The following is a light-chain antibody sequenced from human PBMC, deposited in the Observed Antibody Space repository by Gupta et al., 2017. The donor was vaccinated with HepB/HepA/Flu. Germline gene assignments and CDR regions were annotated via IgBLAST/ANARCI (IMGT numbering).Light chain of an antibody. CDR2: GNS. CDR1: SSDIGAGYD. J-gene: IGLJ3*02. CDR3: QSYDSSLSGSV. Sequence: QSVLTQPPSVSGAPGQRVTIPCTGRSSDIGAGYDVHWYQQLPGAAPKLLIYGNSNRPSGVPDRISGSKSGTSASLAITGLQAEDEADYYCQSYDSSLSGSVFGGGTKLTVL. V-gene: IGLV1-40*01.